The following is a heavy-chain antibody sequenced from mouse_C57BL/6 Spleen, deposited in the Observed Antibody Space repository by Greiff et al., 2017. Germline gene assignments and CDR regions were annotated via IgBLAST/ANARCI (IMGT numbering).Heavy chain of an antibody. J-gene: IGHJ2*01. CDR2: IYPRSGNT. D-gene: IGHD2-3*01. Sequence: QVQLKQSGAELARPGASVKLSCKASGYTFTSYGISWVKQRTGQGLEWIGEIYPRSGNTYYNEKFKGKATLTADKSSSTAYMELRSLTSEDSAVYFCARCYDGYYVGFDYWGQGTTLTVSS. CDR1: GYTFTSYG. CDR3: ARCYDGYYVGFDY. V-gene: IGHV1-81*01.